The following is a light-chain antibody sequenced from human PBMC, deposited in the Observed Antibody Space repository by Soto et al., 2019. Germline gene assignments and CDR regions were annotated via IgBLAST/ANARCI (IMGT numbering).Light chain of an antibody. CDR1: SSDVGGYNY. CDR3: SSYAGSNNYV. Sequence: QSVLTQPPSASGSPGQSVTISCTGTSSDVGGYNYVSWYQQHPGKAPKLMIYEVSKRTSGVPDRFSGSKSGNTASLTVSGLQAEDEADYYCSSYAGSNNYVFGTGTKVT. CDR2: EVS. J-gene: IGLJ1*01. V-gene: IGLV2-8*01.